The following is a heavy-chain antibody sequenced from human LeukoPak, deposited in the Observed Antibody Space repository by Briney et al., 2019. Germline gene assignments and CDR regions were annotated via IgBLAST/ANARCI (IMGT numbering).Heavy chain of an antibody. CDR1: GGSFSGYY. CDR3: ARAPPRPYYYGSRSYPNWFDP. Sequence: SETLSLTCAVYGGSFSGYYWSWIRQPPGKGLEWIGEINHSGSTNNNPSLKSRVTISVDTSKNQFSLKLSSVTAADTAVYYCARAPPRPYYYGSRSYPNWFDPWGQGTLVTVSS. CDR2: INHSGST. J-gene: IGHJ5*02. V-gene: IGHV4-34*01. D-gene: IGHD3-10*01.